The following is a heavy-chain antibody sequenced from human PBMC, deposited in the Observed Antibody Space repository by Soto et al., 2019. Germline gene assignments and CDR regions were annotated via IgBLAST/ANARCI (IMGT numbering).Heavy chain of an antibody. J-gene: IGHJ4*02. V-gene: IGHV5-51*01. Sequence: GESLKISCQSSGYTFSDFWIGWVRQLPGKGLEWMGIIYPGDHETRYSPSFHGKVTISADRSINTAYLQWNSLEASDTAFYFCARSPRSSPYFDYWGQGALVTVSS. CDR2: IYPGDHET. CDR3: ARSPRSSPYFDY. CDR1: GYTFSDFW. D-gene: IGHD6-13*01.